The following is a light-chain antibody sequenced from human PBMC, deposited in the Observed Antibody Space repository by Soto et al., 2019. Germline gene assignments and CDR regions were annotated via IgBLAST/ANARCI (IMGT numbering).Light chain of an antibody. V-gene: IGKV3-20*01. J-gene: IGKJ1*01. Sequence: TQSPGTLSLSPGERATLSCRASQSVLNNYLAWFQQRPGQAPRLLIYGISNRPAGIPDRFSGSGSGTDFTLTISRLEPEDFAVYYCQQFGTSPWTFGQGTKVDIK. CDR3: QQFGTSPWT. CDR1: QSVLNNY. CDR2: GIS.